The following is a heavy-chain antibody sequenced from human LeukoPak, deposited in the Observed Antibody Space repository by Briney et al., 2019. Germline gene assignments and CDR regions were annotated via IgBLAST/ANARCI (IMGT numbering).Heavy chain of an antibody. CDR3: ARDRTVAGIDY. D-gene: IGHD6-19*01. CDR2: ISWNSGSI. Sequence: GGSLRLSCAASGFTFDDYAMHWVRQAPGKGLEWVSGISWNSGSIGYADSVKGRFTISRDNAKNSLYLQMNSLRPEDTALYYCARDRTVAGIDYWGQGTLVTVSS. V-gene: IGHV3-9*01. CDR1: GFTFDDYA. J-gene: IGHJ4*02.